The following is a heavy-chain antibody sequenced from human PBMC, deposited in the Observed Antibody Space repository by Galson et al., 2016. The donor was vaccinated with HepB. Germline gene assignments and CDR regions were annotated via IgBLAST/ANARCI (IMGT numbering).Heavy chain of an antibody. J-gene: IGHJ4*02. D-gene: IGHD3-10*01. CDR2: ISYDGSNK. CDR1: GFTFSSYA. Sequence: SLRLSCAASGFTFSSYAMHWVRQAPGKGLEWVAVISYDGSNKYFAASVKGRFTISRDNSKNTLYQQMNSLRAEDTAVYYCAKDALFYGSGNYVHYWGQGTLVTVSS. CDR3: AKDALFYGSGNYVHY. V-gene: IGHV3-30*04.